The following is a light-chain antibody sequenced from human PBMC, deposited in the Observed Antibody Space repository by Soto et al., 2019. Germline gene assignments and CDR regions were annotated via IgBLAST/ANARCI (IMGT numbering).Light chain of an antibody. CDR2: DVS. V-gene: IGLV2-14*03. CDR1: SSDVGGYNY. Sequence: QSALTQPASVSGSPGQSITITCTGTSSDVGGYNYVSWYQQHPGKAPKVLISDVSNRPSGISNRFSGSKSGNTASLTISGLQAEDEADYYCSSYTCIDTWVFGTGTKVTV. CDR3: SSYTCIDTWV. J-gene: IGLJ1*01.